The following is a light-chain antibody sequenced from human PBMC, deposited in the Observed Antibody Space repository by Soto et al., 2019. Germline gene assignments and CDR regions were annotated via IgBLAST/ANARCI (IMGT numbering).Light chain of an antibody. J-gene: IGKJ1*01. CDR1: QSLLHSIGYNF. CDR3: MQPLQTPWT. CDR2: LGS. V-gene: IGKV2-28*01. Sequence: DIVMTQSPLSLPVTPGEPASISCRSSQSLLHSIGYNFLDWYLQRPGQSPQALIYLGSNRASGVPDRFSGSGSGTDFTLKISRVEAEDVGVYYCMQPLQTPWTFGQGTKVEIK.